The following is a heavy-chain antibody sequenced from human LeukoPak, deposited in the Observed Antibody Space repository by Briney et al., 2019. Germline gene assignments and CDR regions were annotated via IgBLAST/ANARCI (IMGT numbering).Heavy chain of an antibody. CDR3: ATVSVVVVPAAFDY. CDR1: GHTLTELS. V-gene: IGHV1-24*01. CDR2: FDPEDGET. D-gene: IGHD2-2*01. J-gene: IGHJ4*02. Sequence: VASVKVSCKVSGHTLTELSMHWVRQAPGKGLEWMGGFDPEDGETIYAQKFQGRVTMAEDTSTDTAYMELSSLRSEDTAVYYCATVSVVVVPAAFDYWGQGTLVTVSS.